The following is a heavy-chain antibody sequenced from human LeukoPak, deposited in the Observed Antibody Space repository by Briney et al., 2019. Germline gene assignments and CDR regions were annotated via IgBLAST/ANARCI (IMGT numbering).Heavy chain of an antibody. D-gene: IGHD5-18*01. V-gene: IGHV4-34*01. CDR2: INHSGRT. CDR3: ARRLLVRGYSYGYVDY. Sequence: SETLSLTCTVSGGSISSYYWSWIRQPPGKGLEWIGEINHSGRTDYNPSLKSRVTISVDTSKNQFSLKLSSVTAADTAVYYCARRLLVRGYSYGYVDYWGQGTLVTVSS. J-gene: IGHJ4*02. CDR1: GGSISSYY.